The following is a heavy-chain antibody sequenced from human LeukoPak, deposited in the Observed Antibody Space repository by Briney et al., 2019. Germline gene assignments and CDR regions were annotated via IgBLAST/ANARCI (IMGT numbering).Heavy chain of an antibody. CDR2: TRGSGGST. V-gene: IGHV3-23*01. CDR1: GLTFSSYA. Sequence: PGGSMRLSCAPSGLTFSSYAMSWVRQAPGKGLEWVSATRGSGGSTYYADSVKGRFTISRDNSKNTLYLQMNSLRAEDTAVYYCAKTVNTAMVPFDYWGQGTLVTVSS. CDR3: AKTVNTAMVPFDY. D-gene: IGHD5-18*01. J-gene: IGHJ4*02.